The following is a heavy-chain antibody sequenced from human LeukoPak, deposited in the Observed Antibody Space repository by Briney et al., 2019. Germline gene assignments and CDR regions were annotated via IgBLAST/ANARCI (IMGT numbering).Heavy chain of an antibody. Sequence: ASVKVSCKASGYTFTGYYMHWVRQAPGQGLEWMGRINPNSGGTNYAQRFQGRVTMTRDTSISTAYMELNRLRFDDTAVYYCASRWSIAMAGTGDDFDHWGQGTLVTVSS. D-gene: IGHD6-19*01. V-gene: IGHV1-2*06. CDR3: ASRWSIAMAGTGDDFDH. CDR1: GYTFTGYY. J-gene: IGHJ4*02. CDR2: INPNSGGT.